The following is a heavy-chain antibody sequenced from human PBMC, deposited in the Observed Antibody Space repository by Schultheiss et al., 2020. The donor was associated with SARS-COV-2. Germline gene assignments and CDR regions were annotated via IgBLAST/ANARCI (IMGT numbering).Heavy chain of an antibody. CDR3: ARATGSFGVVTGYFDY. CDR2: IYHSGST. CDR1: GGSISSGSYY. J-gene: IGHJ4*02. D-gene: IGHD3-3*02. Sequence: SETLSLTCTVSGGSISSGSYYWSWIRQPPGKGLEWIGYIYHSGSTNYNPSLKSRVTISVDTSKNQFSLKLSSVTAADTAVYYCARATGSFGVVTGYFDYWGQGTLVTVSS. V-gene: IGHV4-30-2*01.